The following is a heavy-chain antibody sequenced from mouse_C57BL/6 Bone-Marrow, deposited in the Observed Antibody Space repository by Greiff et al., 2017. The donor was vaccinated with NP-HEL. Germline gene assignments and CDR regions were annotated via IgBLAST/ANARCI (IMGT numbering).Heavy chain of an antibody. Sequence: VQLQQSGPELVKPGASVKISCKASGYAFSSSWMNWVKQRPGKGLEWIGRIYPGDGDTNYNGKFKGQATLTADKSSSTAYMQLSSLTSEDSAVYFCARWRQLRLGGKAMDYWGQGTSVTVSS. CDR1: GYAFSSSW. J-gene: IGHJ4*01. D-gene: IGHD3-2*02. CDR3: ARWRQLRLGGKAMDY. CDR2: IYPGDGDT. V-gene: IGHV1-82*01.